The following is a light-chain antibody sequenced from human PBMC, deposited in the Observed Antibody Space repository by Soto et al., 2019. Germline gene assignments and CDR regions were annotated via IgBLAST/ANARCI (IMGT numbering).Light chain of an antibody. CDR1: GSNIGAGYD. CDR2: ANI. CDR3: QSYDSSPSGYV. J-gene: IGLJ1*01. Sequence: QSVLTQPPSVSGAPGQRGTIFCTGCGSNIGAGYDVHWYQQLPGTAPKLLIFANINRPSGVPDRFSGSKSGPSASLAITGLRADDEADYYCQSYDSSPSGYVFGTENNVTGL. V-gene: IGLV1-40*01.